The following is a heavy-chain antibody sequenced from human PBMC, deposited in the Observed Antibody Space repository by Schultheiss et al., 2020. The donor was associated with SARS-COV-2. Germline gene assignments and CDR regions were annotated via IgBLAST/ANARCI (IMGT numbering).Heavy chain of an antibody. D-gene: IGHD3-9*01. Sequence: GGSLRLSCAASGFTFITYGMHWVRQAPGKGLEWVSVISYDGTKKYYADSVKGRFTISRDNSKNTLYLQMNSLRTEDTAVYYCAIDTAWGQGTLVTVSS. V-gene: IGHV3-30*03. J-gene: IGHJ5*02. CDR3: AIDTA. CDR2: ISYDGTKK. CDR1: GFTFITYG.